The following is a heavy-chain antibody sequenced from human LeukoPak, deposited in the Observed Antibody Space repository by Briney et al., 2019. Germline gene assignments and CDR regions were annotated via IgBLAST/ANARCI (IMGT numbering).Heavy chain of an antibody. CDR1: GFSLSPSAMR. CDR3: ARSYYYGSGSYVYYYGMDV. Sequence: SGPTLVNPTQTLTLTCTFSGFSLSPSAMRVSWIRQSPGKALGGLARIDWDDDKFYSTSLKTRLTISKDTFKNQVVHTMTNMDPVDTATYYCARSYYYGSGSYVYYYGMDVWGKGTTVTVSS. CDR2: IDWDDDK. J-gene: IGHJ6*04. V-gene: IGHV2-70*04. D-gene: IGHD3-10*01.